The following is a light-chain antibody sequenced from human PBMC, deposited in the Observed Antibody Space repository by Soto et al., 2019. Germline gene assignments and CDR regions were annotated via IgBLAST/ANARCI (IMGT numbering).Light chain of an antibody. Sequence: SSELTQPLSVSVALGQTASITCGGNNIGSKNVHWYQQKPGQAPVLVIYRDTNRPSGIPERFSGSNSGNTATLTISRAQAGDEADYYCQVWDSSVWVFGGGTQLTVL. J-gene: IGLJ3*02. CDR3: QVWDSSVWV. CDR2: RDT. CDR1: NIGSKN. V-gene: IGLV3-9*01.